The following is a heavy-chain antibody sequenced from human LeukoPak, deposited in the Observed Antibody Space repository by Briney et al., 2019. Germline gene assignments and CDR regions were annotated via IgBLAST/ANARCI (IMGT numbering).Heavy chain of an antibody. D-gene: IGHD2-15*01. CDR1: GFTFSSYA. CDR3: TRGGYGLDV. J-gene: IGHJ6*02. Sequence: GGSLRLSCAASGFTFSSYAMSWVRQAPGKGLEWVSTISGSGGSTYYADSVKGRFTISRDNSKNTLYLQMNSLKTEDTAVYYCTRGGYGLDVWGQGTTVTVSS. CDR2: ISGSGGST. V-gene: IGHV3-23*01.